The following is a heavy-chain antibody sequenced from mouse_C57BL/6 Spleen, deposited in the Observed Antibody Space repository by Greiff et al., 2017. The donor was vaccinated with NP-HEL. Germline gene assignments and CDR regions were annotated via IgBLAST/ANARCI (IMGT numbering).Heavy chain of an antibody. V-gene: IGHV7-3*01. J-gene: IGHJ2*01. CDR3: ARYRTGDFDY. CDR1: GFTFTDYY. D-gene: IGHD4-1*01. CDR2: IRNKANGHTT. Sequence: EVKVEESGGGLVQPGGSLSLSCAASGFTFTDYYMSWVRQPPGKALEWLGFIRNKANGHTTEYSASVKGRFTISRDNSQSILYLQMNALRAEDSATYYCARYRTGDFDYWGQGTTLTVSS.